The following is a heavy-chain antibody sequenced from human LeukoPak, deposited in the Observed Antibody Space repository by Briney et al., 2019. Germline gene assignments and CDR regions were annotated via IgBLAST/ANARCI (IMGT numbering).Heavy chain of an antibody. J-gene: IGHJ4*02. CDR3: VFPPHFLTGSYFDY. CDR2: ISGSGGST. V-gene: IGHV3-23*01. Sequence: GGSLRLSCAASGFTFSSYAMSWVRQAPGKGLEWVSAISGSGGSTYYADSVKGRFTISRDNSKNTLYLQMNSLRAEDTAVYYCVFPPHFLTGSYFDYWGQGTLVTVSS. CDR1: GFTFSSYA. D-gene: IGHD3/OR15-3a*01.